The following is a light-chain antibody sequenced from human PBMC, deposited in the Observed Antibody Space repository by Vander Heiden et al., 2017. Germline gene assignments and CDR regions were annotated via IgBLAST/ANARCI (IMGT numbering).Light chain of an antibody. CDR2: AAS. V-gene: IGKV1-39*01. J-gene: IGKJ1*01. CDR3: QQSDSTPWT. Sequence: EIQMTQSPSSLSASVGDSVTITCRASHIISSYLNWYQQKPGKAPKLLIYAASSLQSGVPSRFSGSGSGTDFTLTISSLQPEDFATYYCQQSDSTPWTFGQGTKVEIK. CDR1: HIISSY.